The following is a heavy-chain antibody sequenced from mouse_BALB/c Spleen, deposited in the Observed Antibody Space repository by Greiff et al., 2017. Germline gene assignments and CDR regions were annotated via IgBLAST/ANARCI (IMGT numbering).Heavy chain of an antibody. CDR1: GFTFSSYT. V-gene: IGHV5-12-2*01. J-gene: IGHJ1*01. D-gene: IGHD1-1*01. CDR3: ARHAHITTGYFDV. CDR2: VSNGGGST. Sequence: EVMLVESGGGLVQPGGSLKLSCAASGFTFSSYTMSWVRQTPEKRLEWVAYVSNGGGSTYYPDTVKGRFTISRDNAKNTLYLQMSSLKSEDTAMYYCARHAHITTGYFDVWGAGTTVTVSS.